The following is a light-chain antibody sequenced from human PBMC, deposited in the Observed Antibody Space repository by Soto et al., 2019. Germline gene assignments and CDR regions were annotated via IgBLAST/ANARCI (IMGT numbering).Light chain of an antibody. Sequence: EIVMTQSPATLSVSPGERVTLSCRTSQSVSSTLAWYQQQPGQAPRPLLYGASTRATGIPARFSGSGSGTEFTLTISSLQSEDFAVYYCQQYNNWPPITFGQGTRLEIK. CDR2: GAS. CDR3: QQYNNWPPIT. V-gene: IGKV3-15*01. CDR1: QSVSST. J-gene: IGKJ5*01.